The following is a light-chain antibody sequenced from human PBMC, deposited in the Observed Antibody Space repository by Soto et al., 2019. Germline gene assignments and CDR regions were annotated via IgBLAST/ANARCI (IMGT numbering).Light chain of an antibody. CDR3: QQYNNWPPYT. CDR1: QGVSSN. Sequence: EIVMTQSPGTLSASPGERATLSCRASQGVSSNLAWYQQKPGQAPRLLIYGASTRAAGIPARFSGSGSGTEFTLTICSLQSEDFAVYYCQQYNNWPPYTFGQGTKLEIK. J-gene: IGKJ2*01. CDR2: GAS. V-gene: IGKV3-15*01.